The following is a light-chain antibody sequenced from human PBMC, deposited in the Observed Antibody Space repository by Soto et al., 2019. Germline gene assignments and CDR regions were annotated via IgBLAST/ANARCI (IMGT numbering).Light chain of an antibody. CDR1: SSNIGSNT. CDR3: AAWDDSLNGWV. J-gene: IGLJ3*02. CDR2: YDD. Sequence: QLVLTQPPSASGTPGQRVTISCSGSSSNIGSNTVNWYQQLPGTAPKLLIYYDDLLPSGVSDRFSGSKSGTSASLAISGLQSEDEADYYCAAWDDSLNGWVFGGGTKLTVL. V-gene: IGLV1-44*01.